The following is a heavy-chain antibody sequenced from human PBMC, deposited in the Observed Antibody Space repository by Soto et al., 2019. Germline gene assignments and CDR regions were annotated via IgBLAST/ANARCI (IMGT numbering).Heavy chain of an antibody. CDR1: GFTFSSYW. CDR2: INGDGSST. V-gene: IGHV3-74*01. CDR3: TRPRYAGPGTPFDD. Sequence: EVQLVDSGGGLVQPGGSLRLSCAVSGFTFSSYWMHWVRQVPGKGLVWVSSINGDGSSTTYADYVKGRFTISRDNAKNTMYLQMNSLRAEDTAVYYCTRPRYAGPGTPFDDWGRGTLVTVSS. J-gene: IGHJ4*02. D-gene: IGHD1-1*01.